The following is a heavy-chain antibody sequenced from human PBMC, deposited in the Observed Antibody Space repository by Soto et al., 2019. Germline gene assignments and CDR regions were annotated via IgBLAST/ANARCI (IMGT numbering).Heavy chain of an antibody. CDR1: GGTFNNHA. J-gene: IGHJ4*02. V-gene: IGHV1-69*13. Sequence: ASVKVSCKASGGTFNNHAFNGVRQAPGQGLEWMGGIIPIFGTANYAQKFQGRVAITADESTRTVYLELSSLRSEDTAVYYCARDLEFRDGNISHLDYWGQGTLVTVSS. D-gene: IGHD3-10*01. CDR2: IIPIFGTA. CDR3: ARDLEFRDGNISHLDY.